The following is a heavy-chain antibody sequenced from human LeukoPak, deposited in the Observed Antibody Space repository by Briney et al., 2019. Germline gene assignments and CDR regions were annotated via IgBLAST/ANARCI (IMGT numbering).Heavy chain of an antibody. Sequence: PSETLSLTCSVSGDSISSRNWWTWVRQTPEKGLEWIGEIFHTGSTNYNPSVEGRVTISIDKSRNHFSLMLTSVTAADTALYYCARGMRLDTLFSAFDVWSQGTMVSVSS. CDR1: GDSISSRNW. D-gene: IGHD5-18*01. CDR2: IFHTGST. J-gene: IGHJ3*01. V-gene: IGHV4-4*02. CDR3: ARGMRLDTLFSAFDV.